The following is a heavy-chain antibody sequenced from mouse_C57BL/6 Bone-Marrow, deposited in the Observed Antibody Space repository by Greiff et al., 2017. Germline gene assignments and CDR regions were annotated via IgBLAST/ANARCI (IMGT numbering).Heavy chain of an antibody. CDR3: ARGLRRDYYAMDY. CDR1: GYSITSGYY. J-gene: IGHJ4*01. CDR2: ISYDGSN. V-gene: IGHV3-6*01. D-gene: IGHD2-4*01. Sequence: LMESGPGLVKPSQSLSLTCSVTGYSITSGYYWNWIRQFPGNKLEWLGYISYDGSNNYNPSLKNRIPITRDTSNNQFFLKLNSVTTEDTATYYCARGLRRDYYAMDYWGQGTSVTVSS.